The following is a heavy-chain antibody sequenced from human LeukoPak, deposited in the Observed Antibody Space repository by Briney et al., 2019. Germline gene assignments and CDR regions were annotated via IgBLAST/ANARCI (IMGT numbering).Heavy chain of an antibody. CDR1: GGSISSSDYY. D-gene: IGHD3-10*01. V-gene: IGHV4-61*08. CDR2: ISYSGST. J-gene: IGHJ4*02. CDR3: ARGRLGGSGSYYNVLDY. Sequence: SETLSLTCTVSGGSISSSDYYWSWIRQPPGKGLEWIGYISYSGSTNYNPSPKSRVTISVDTSRNRFSLKLSSVTAADTAVYYCARGRLGGSGSYYNVLDYWGQGTLVTVSS.